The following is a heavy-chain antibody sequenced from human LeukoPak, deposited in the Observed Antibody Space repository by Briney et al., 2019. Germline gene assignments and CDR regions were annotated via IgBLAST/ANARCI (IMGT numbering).Heavy chain of an antibody. D-gene: IGHD7-27*01. CDR3: AIDPNWGVDY. V-gene: IGHV3-23*01. J-gene: IGHJ4*02. Sequence: GGSLRLSCAASGFTFSYYTMYWVRQAPGKGLEWVSIIGISGGGIHYADSVKGRFTISRDNSKNTLYLQMNSLRTEDTAVYYCAIDPNWGVDYWGQGVLVTVSS. CDR2: IGISGGGI. CDR1: GFTFSYYT.